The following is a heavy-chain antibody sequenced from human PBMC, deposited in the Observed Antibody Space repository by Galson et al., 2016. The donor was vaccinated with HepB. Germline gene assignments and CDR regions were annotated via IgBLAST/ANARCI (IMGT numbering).Heavy chain of an antibody. CDR3: ARVTENYYDAS. CDR2: INPNSGGT. Sequence: SCKASGYTFTDYYMHWVRQAPGQGLEWMGWINPNSGGTDYAQKFQGRVTMTRDTSISTAYMALSRLRSDDTAVYYCARVTENYYDASWGQGTLITVSS. D-gene: IGHD3-22*01. J-gene: IGHJ4*02. V-gene: IGHV1-2*02. CDR1: GYTFTDYY.